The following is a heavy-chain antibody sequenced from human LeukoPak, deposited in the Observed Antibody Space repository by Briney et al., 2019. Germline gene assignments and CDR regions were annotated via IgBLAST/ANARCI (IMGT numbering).Heavy chain of an antibody. Sequence: GASVKVSYKASGGTFSSYAISWVRQAPGQGLEWMGRIIPILGIANYAQKFQGRVTITADKSTSTAYMELSSLRSEDTAVYYCARAVTNWFDPWGQGTLVTVSS. CDR1: GGTFSSYA. D-gene: IGHD4-17*01. CDR3: ARAVTNWFDP. V-gene: IGHV1-69*04. J-gene: IGHJ5*02. CDR2: IIPILGIA.